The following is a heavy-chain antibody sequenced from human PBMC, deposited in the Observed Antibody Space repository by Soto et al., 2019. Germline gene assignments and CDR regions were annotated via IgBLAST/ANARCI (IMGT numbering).Heavy chain of an antibody. D-gene: IGHD3-10*01. CDR2: IYYSGST. CDR3: ARSSFTMVRGNYGMDV. Sequence: PSETLSLTCTVSGGSISSSSYYWGWIRQPPGKGLEWIGSIYYSGSTYYNPSLKSRVTISVDTSKNQFSLKLSSVTAADTAVYYCARSSFTMVRGNYGMDVWGQGTTVT. V-gene: IGHV4-39*01. CDR1: GGSISSSSYY. J-gene: IGHJ6*02.